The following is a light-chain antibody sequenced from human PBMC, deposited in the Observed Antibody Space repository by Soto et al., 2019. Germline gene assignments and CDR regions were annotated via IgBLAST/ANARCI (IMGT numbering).Light chain of an antibody. J-gene: IGLJ1*01. CDR2: ANN. V-gene: IGLV1-44*01. CDR1: SSNIGSNT. Sequence: QSVLMQPPSASGTPGQRVPISCSGSSSNIGSNTVNWYQQLPGTAPKLLIHANNQRPSGVPDRFSGSKSGTSASLAISWLQSEEADYYCAAWDDSLNGDVFGTGTKLTVL. CDR3: AAWDDSLNGDV.